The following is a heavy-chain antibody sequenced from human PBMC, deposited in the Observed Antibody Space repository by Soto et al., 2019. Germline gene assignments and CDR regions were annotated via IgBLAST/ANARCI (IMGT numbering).Heavy chain of an antibody. CDR2: IYWDDDK. CDR3: AHRGVLWFGEFIDAFDI. CDR1: GFSLSTSGVG. V-gene: IGHV2-5*02. Sequence: SGPTLVNPTQTLTLTCTFSGFSLSTSGVGVGWIRQPPGKALEWLALIYWDDDKRYSPSRKSRLTITKDTSKNQVVLTMTNMDPVDTATYYCAHRGVLWFGEFIDAFDIWGQGTMVTVS. J-gene: IGHJ3*02. D-gene: IGHD3-10*01.